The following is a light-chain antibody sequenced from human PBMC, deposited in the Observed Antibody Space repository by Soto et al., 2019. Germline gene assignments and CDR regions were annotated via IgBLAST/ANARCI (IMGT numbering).Light chain of an antibody. V-gene: IGKV3-20*01. CDR2: GAS. Sequence: EIVLTQSPGTLSLSPGERATLSCRASQSLNSNYLAWYQQKPGQAPRLLIYGASSRATGIPDRFSGSGSGTDFTLTISRLEPEDFAVYYCQQYGSSPWTFGQGTKVDIK. CDR3: QQYGSSPWT. J-gene: IGKJ1*01. CDR1: QSLNSNY.